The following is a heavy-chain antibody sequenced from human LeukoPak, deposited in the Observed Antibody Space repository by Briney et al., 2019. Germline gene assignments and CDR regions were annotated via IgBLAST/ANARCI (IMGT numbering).Heavy chain of an antibody. D-gene: IGHD3-22*01. CDR3: ARGENYYDSSGYYYPFDY. CDR1: GGSISSYY. Sequence: PSETLSLTCTVSGGSISSYYWSWIRQPPGKGLEWIGYIYYSGSTNYNPSLKSRVTISVDTSKNQFSLKLSSVTVADTAVYYCARGENYYDSSGYYYPFDYWGQGTLVTVSS. J-gene: IGHJ4*02. V-gene: IGHV4-59*01. CDR2: IYYSGST.